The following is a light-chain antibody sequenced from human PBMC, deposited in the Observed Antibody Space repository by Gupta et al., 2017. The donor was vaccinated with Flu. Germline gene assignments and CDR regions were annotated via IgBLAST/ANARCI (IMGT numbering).Light chain of an antibody. V-gene: IGKV4-1*01. CDR3: QQYVNTPRT. J-gene: IGKJ1*01. Sequence: DIVMTQSPDSLAVSLGERATINCKSSQSLLFSSNNKNYLAWYQHKPGQPPKLLIYWASTRQSGVPDRFSGSGSGTDFTLTISNLQAEDVAVYYCQQYVNTPRTFGQGTKVEFK. CDR1: QSLLFSSNNKNY. CDR2: WAS.